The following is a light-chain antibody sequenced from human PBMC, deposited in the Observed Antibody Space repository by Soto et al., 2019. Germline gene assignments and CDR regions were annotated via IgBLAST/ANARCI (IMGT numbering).Light chain of an antibody. Sequence: IVMTQSPAALSVSPGDSATLSCRASQIVNTNVAWYQQRPGQAPRLLIFAASTRATGVAARFSGSGSGTKFTLTVDSLLSEDFAVYYCQQYNNWPRTFGQGTKVDI. CDR1: QIVNTN. V-gene: IGKV3-15*01. CDR3: QQYNNWPRT. CDR2: AAS. J-gene: IGKJ1*01.